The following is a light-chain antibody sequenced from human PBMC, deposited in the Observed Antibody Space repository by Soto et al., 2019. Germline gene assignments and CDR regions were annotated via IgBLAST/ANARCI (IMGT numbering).Light chain of an antibody. V-gene: IGLV2-14*01. Sequence: QSALTQPASLSGSPGQSITISCTGTSSDIGAYDYVSWFQQHPGKAPKLMISEVNNRPSGVSNRFSGYKSGNTAYLTISGLQVEDEADYFCFSFTTTSTHVFGTGTKVTVL. CDR1: SSDIGAYDY. J-gene: IGLJ1*01. CDR3: FSFTTTSTHV. CDR2: EVN.